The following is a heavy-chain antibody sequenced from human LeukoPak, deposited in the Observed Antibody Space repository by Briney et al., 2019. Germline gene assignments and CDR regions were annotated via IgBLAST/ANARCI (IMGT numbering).Heavy chain of an antibody. Sequence: GAPVKVSCKASGYTFTTYYIHWVRQAPGQGLEWMGKINPSGGHTDYAQKFQGGVTMTTDTSTSTAYMELSSLRSDDTAVYYCARGWGNYGDWGYSDYWGQGTLVTVSS. V-gene: IGHV1-46*01. D-gene: IGHD4-17*01. CDR2: INPSGGHT. J-gene: IGHJ4*02. CDR3: ARGWGNYGDWGYSDY. CDR1: GYTFTTYY.